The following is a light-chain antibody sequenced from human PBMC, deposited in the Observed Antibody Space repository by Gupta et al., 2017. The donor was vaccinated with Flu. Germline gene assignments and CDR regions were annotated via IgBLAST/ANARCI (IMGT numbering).Light chain of an antibody. CDR1: NFNIGNNY. Sequence: QSVLTQPPSASGTPGQRVTISCSGNNFNIGNNYVYWFQQLPGAAPRLLIYRVNERPSGVPDRFSASKSATSGSLAISGLRSEDEGDYFCGAWDNSLNSFVFGTGTTVTVL. J-gene: IGLJ1*01. V-gene: IGLV1-47*01. CDR3: GAWDNSLNSFV. CDR2: RVN.